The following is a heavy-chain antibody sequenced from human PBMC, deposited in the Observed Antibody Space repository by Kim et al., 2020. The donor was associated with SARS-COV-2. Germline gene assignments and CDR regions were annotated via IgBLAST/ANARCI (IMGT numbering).Heavy chain of an antibody. CDR3: TTRYSSGWDPVDYYYYGMDV. Sequence: RFTISRDDSKNTLYLQMNSLKTEDTAVYYCTTRYSSGWDPVDYYYYGMDVWGQGTTVTVSS. D-gene: IGHD6-19*01. J-gene: IGHJ6*02. V-gene: IGHV3-15*01.